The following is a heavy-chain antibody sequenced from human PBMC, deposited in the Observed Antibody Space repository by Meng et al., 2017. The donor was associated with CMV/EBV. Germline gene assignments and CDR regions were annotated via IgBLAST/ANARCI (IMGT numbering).Heavy chain of an antibody. J-gene: IGHJ4*02. CDR1: GGSFSGYY. Sequence: QGQLQQWGAGLLKPSETLSLTCAVYGGSFSGYYWSWIRQPPGKGLEWIGEINHSGSTNYNPSLKSRVTISVDTSKNQFSLKLSSVTAADTAVYYCARPKGGSLLRAPFDYWGQGTLVTVSS. V-gene: IGHV4-34*01. CDR2: INHSGST. CDR3: ARPKGGSLLRAPFDY. D-gene: IGHD2-15*01.